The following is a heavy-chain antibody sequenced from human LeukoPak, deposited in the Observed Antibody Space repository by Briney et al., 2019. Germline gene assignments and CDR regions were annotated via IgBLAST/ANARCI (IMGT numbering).Heavy chain of an antibody. CDR3: ARAPDCSGGSCYAYNWFDP. CDR2: IYYSGTT. J-gene: IGHJ5*02. V-gene: IGHV4-31*03. CDR1: GGSISSGDFY. D-gene: IGHD2-15*01. Sequence: SETLSLTCTVSGGSISSGDFYWDWIRQHPGKGLEWIGYIYYSGTTYYNPSLKSRLIISLDTSKNQFSLKLNSVTAADTAVYYCARAPDCSGGSCYAYNWFDPWGQGTLVTVSS.